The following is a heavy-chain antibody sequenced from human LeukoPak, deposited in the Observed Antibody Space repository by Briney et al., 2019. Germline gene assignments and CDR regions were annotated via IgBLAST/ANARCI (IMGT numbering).Heavy chain of an antibody. Sequence: SETLSLTCTVSGYSISSGYYWGWIRQPPGKGLEWIGSIYYSGSTNYNPSLKSRVTISVDTSKNQFSLKLSSVTAADTAVYYCARWGVHYYDSSGYQEEVDAFDIWGQGTMVTVSS. CDR2: IYYSGST. CDR3: ARWGVHYYDSSGYQEEVDAFDI. D-gene: IGHD3-22*01. V-gene: IGHV4-38-2*02. J-gene: IGHJ3*02. CDR1: GYSISSGYY.